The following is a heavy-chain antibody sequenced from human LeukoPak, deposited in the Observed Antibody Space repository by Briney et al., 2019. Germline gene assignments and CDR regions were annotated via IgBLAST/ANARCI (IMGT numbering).Heavy chain of an antibody. V-gene: IGHV1-46*01. CDR1: GYTFTSYY. J-gene: IGHJ1*01. CDR2: INPSGGST. D-gene: IGHD3-22*01. CDR3: ARSLSDSSGYLYFQH. Sequence: ASVKVSCKSSGYTFTSYYMHWVRQAPGQGLEWMGIINPSGGSTSYAQKFQGRVTMARDTSTSTVYMELSSLRSEDTAVYYCARSLSDSSGYLYFQHWGQGTLVTVSS.